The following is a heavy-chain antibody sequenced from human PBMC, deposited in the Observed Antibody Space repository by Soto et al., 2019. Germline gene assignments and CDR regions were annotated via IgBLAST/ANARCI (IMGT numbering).Heavy chain of an antibody. CDR1: GYTFTSYY. D-gene: IGHD3-22*01. Sequence: ASVKVSCEASGYTFTSYYMHWVRQSPGHGLEWMGIINPSGSSTSYDQKFQGRSTITMDTSTSTVYMELRSRRTEAADVYYCARNYYYDSSGYYFDYWGQGTLVTVSS. CDR2: INPSGSST. V-gene: IGHV1-46*01. J-gene: IGHJ4*02. CDR3: ARNYYYDSSGYYFDY.